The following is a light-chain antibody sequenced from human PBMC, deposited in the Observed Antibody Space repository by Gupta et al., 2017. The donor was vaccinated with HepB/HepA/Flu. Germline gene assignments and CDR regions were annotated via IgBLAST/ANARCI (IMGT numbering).Light chain of an antibody. CDR1: SSDVGAYNY. Sequence: SALTQLAYASGSPGQSSTISCTGTSSDVGAYNYVSWYPQHPSNAPNPMIYDVRNRPSGVSDRFSGSKSGNTASLTISGLQAEDEADYYCTSYTLSTLVVFGGGTKLTVL. CDR3: TSYTLSTLVV. CDR2: DVR. V-gene: IGLV2-14*03. J-gene: IGLJ2*01.